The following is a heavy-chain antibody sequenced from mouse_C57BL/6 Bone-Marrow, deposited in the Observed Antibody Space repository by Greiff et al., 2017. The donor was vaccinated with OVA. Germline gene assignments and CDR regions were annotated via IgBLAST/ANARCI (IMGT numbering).Heavy chain of an antibody. CDR2: IYPGSGRT. J-gene: IGHJ2*01. CDR3: AKKGLLWLRRGFDY. CDR1: GYTFTSYW. Sequence: QVQLQQPGAELVKPGASVKMSCKASGYTFTSYWITWAKQRPGQGLEWIGDIYPGSGRTNFNEKFKSKATLTVDTSSSTAYMQLSSLTSEDSAVYYCAKKGLLWLRRGFDYWGQGTTLTVST. V-gene: IGHV1-55*01. D-gene: IGHD2-2*01.